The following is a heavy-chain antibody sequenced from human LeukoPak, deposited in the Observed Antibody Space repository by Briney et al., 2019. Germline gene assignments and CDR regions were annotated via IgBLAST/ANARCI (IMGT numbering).Heavy chain of an antibody. Sequence: PGGSLRLSCAASGFTVSSNYMSWVGQSPGRGLEWISRINGDGSITGHADSVEGRFTISRDNAKNTVYLQMNSLRDEDTAVYYCKRDRRVVTLFDLWGRGAQVIVPA. CDR3: KRDRRVVTLFDL. V-gene: IGHV3-74*01. CDR1: GFTVSSNY. D-gene: IGHD4-23*01. J-gene: IGHJ2*01. CDR2: INGDGSIT.